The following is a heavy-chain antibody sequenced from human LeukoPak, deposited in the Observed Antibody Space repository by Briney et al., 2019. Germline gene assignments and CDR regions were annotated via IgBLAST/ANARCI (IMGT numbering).Heavy chain of an antibody. CDR1: GFTFSSYG. J-gene: IGHJ4*02. CDR2: IGCDGRNK. V-gene: IGHV3-33*01. Sequence: GGSLRLSCAASGFTFSSYGIHWVRQAPGKGLEWVTFIGCDGRNKYYADSVKGRFTISRDTSKNTLYLQIDSLTTDDTAIYYCARRTITAGGDCLDYWGQGTLITVSS. CDR3: ARRTITAGGDCLDY. D-gene: IGHD2-21*02.